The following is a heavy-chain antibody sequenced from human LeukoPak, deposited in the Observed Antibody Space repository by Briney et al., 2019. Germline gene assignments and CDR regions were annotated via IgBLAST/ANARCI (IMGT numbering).Heavy chain of an antibody. Sequence: ASVKVSCKASGCTFTSYYMHWVRQAPGQGRGWMGMINPSGGSTSYAQKFQGRVTMTRDTSTSTVYMELSSLRSEDTAVYYCARAVTMIVVRSYYFDYWGQGTLVTVSS. CDR3: ARAVTMIVVRSYYFDY. CDR1: GCTFTSYY. CDR2: INPSGGST. J-gene: IGHJ4*02. D-gene: IGHD3-22*01. V-gene: IGHV1-46*01.